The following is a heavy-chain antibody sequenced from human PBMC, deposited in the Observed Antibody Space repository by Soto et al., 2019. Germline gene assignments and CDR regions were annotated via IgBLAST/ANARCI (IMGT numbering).Heavy chain of an antibody. CDR1: RGSLNMSPYY. V-gene: IGHV4-39*01. CDR3: ERHGGFFTTPRPNKYFQY. CDR2: RYETGRT. D-gene: IGHD2-15*01. J-gene: IGHJ1*01. Sequence: WENVALTCRVHRGSLNMSPYYCDWIGQSPGKGLEWIGSRYETGRTNHNPLLKSRVTMTVDTSRNQFSLKLSSVIAADTAVYSCERHGGFFTTPRPNKYFQYPGPAPLVT.